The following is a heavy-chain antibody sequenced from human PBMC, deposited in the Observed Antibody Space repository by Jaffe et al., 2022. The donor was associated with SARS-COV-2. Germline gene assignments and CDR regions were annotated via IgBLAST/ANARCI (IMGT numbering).Heavy chain of an antibody. CDR1: GYTFSNYG. D-gene: IGHD3-3*01. CDR2: ISAYNGHT. Sequence: QVQLVQSGAEVKKPGASVKVSCKASGYTFSNYGISWVRQAPGQGLEWMGWISAYNGHTNYAQKLQGRVTMTTDTYTSTAYMELRSLRSDDTAVYYCARDLLSRSPITIFGVDGRGTYGMNVWGLGTTVTVFS. CDR3: ARDLLSRSPITIFGVDGRGTYGMNV. V-gene: IGHV1-18*01. J-gene: IGHJ6*02.